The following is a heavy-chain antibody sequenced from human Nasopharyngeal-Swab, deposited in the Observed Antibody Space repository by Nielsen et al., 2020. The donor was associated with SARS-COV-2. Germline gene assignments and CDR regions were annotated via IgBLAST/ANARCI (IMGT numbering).Heavy chain of an antibody. V-gene: IGHV3-11*05. CDR3: ARGNDFRSGYHPYYYDY. D-gene: IGHD3-3*01. CDR1: GFTFSDYY. Sequence: GGSLRLSCAASGFTFSDYYKSWIRQAPGKGLEWVSYISSSSSYTNYADSVKGRFTISRDNAKNSLYLQMNSLRAEDTAVYYCARGNDFRSGYHPYYYDYWGQGTVVTVSS. J-gene: IGHJ4*02. CDR2: ISSSSSYT.